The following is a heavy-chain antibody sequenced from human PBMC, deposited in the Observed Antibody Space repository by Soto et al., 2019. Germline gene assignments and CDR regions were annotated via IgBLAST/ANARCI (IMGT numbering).Heavy chain of an antibody. D-gene: IGHD6-19*01. J-gene: IGHJ4*02. Sequence: QVQLVESGGGVVQPGRSLRLSCAASGFTFSSYAMHWVRQAPGKGLEWVAVISYDGSNKYYADSVKGRFTISRDNSKNTLYRQMNSLRAEDTAVYYCARDPGIAVAGATPFDYWGQGTLVTVSS. CDR2: ISYDGSNK. CDR1: GFTFSSYA. V-gene: IGHV3-30-3*01. CDR3: ARDPGIAVAGATPFDY.